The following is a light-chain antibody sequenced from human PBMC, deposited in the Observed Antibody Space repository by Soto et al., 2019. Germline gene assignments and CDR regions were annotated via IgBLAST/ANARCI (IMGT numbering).Light chain of an antibody. CDR2: AAS. J-gene: IGKJ5*01. CDR3: XXXNDYPIT. CDR1: QGISSY. Sequence: DIQLTQSPSFLSASVGDRVTITCRASQGISSYLAWYQQKPGEAPKFLIYAASTLRGGVPSRFSGSGSGTDFTLTISSLQPXXXXXXXXXXXNDYPITFGQGTRLEIK. V-gene: IGKV1-9*01.